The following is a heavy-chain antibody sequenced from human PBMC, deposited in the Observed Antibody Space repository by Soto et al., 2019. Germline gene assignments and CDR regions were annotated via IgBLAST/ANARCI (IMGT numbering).Heavy chain of an antibody. CDR3: AKETHYYGSGNPGRAMDV. D-gene: IGHD3-10*01. J-gene: IGHJ6*03. CDR1: GFTFSSYA. V-gene: IGHV3-23*01. Sequence: GGSLRLSCAASGFTFSSYAMSWVRQAPGKGLEWVSAISGSGGSTYYADSVKGRFTISRDNSKNTLYLQMNSLRAEDTAVYYCAKETHYYGSGNPGRAMDVWGKGTTVTVSS. CDR2: ISGSGGST.